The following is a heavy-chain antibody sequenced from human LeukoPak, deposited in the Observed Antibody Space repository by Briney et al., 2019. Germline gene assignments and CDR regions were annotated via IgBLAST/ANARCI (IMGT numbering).Heavy chain of an antibody. V-gene: IGHV3-23*01. J-gene: IGHJ4*02. CDR2: VTGGGEST. Sequence: GGSLRLSCAVSGSTFSRYAMRWVRQAPGKGLEWVSAVTGGGESTYYADSVKGRFTISRDNSKNTLYLQMNSLRAEDTAVYYCAKGSGSGSPYYFDYWGQGTLVTVSS. CDR3: AKGSGSGSPYYFDY. D-gene: IGHD3-10*01. CDR1: GSTFSRYA.